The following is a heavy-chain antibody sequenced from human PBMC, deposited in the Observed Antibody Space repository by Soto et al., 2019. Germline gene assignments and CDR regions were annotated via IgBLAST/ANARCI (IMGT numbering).Heavy chain of an antibody. V-gene: IGHV3-48*01. J-gene: IGHJ5*02. CDR1: GFTFSSYS. D-gene: IGHD2-15*01. Sequence: PGGSLRLSCAASGFTFSSYSMNWVRQAPGKGLEWVSYISSSSSTIYYADSVKGRFTISRDNAKNSLYLQMNSLRAEDTAVYYCAGGTYCSGGSCYSRYNWFDPWGQGTLVTVSS. CDR2: ISSSSSTI. CDR3: AGGTYCSGGSCYSRYNWFDP.